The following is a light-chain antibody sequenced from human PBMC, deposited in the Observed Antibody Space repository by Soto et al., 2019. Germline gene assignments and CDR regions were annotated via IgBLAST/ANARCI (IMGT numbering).Light chain of an antibody. CDR1: QSVSSSY. CDR2: GAS. J-gene: IGKJ1*01. V-gene: IGKV3-20*01. CDR3: QQYGSSPQCT. Sequence: EIVLTQSPGTLSLSPGERATLSCRASQSVSSSYLAWYQQKPGQAPRLLIYGASSRATGIPDRFSGSGSGTDFTLTISRLEPEEFAVYYCQQYGSSPQCTFGQGTKVEIK.